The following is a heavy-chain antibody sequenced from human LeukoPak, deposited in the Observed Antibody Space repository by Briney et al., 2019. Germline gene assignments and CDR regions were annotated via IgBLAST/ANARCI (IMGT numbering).Heavy chain of an antibody. V-gene: IGHV4-39*01. CDR3: ASSYSSGWSHDY. CDR1: GGSISSSSYY. D-gene: IGHD6-19*01. J-gene: IGHJ4*02. CDR2: IYYSGST. Sequence: PSETLSLTCTVSGGSISSSSYYWGWIRRPPGKGLEWIGSIYYSGSTYYNPSLKSRVTISVDTSKNQFSLKLSSVTAADTAVYYCASSYSSGWSHDYWGQGTLVTVSS.